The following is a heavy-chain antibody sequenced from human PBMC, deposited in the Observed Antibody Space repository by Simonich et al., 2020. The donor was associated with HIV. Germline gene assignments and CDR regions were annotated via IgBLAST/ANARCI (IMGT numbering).Heavy chain of an antibody. V-gene: IGHV4-34*01. D-gene: IGHD3-22*01. J-gene: IGHJ4*02. CDR1: GGSFRGHY. CDR2: INESGNP. Sequence: QVQLQQWGAGLLKPSETLSLTCAVYGGSFRGHYWSWIRHPPGKWLEWIGEINESGNPNYNPALKRRVTIAGDTAKNQFSLKLSSVTAADTAVYYCARSPYYYDISGDLDYWGQGTLVTVSS. CDR3: ARSPYYYDISGDLDY.